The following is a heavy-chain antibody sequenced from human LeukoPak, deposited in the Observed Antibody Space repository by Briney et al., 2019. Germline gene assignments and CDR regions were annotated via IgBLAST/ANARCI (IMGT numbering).Heavy chain of an antibody. Sequence: GGSLRLSCEASGFTFSAYAMTWVRQAPGKGLEWVSSIGSDNKPHYSESVKGRFAISRDNSKSMLFLQLNSLRAEDTALYYCAKGNNTFSFTFDYWGQGALVTVSS. V-gene: IGHV3-23*05. CDR1: GFTFSAYA. CDR2: IGSDNKP. D-gene: IGHD2/OR15-2a*01. J-gene: IGHJ4*02. CDR3: AKGNNTFSFTFDY.